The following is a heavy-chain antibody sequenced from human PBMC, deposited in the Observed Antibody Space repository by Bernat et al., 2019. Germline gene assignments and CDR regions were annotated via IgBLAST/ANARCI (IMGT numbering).Heavy chain of an antibody. CDR3: AKDRRSLVGATDFDY. CDR2: ISGSGGST. J-gene: IGHJ4*02. Sequence: EVQLLESGGGLVQPGGSLRLSCAASGFTFSSYAMSWVRPAPGKGLEWVSAISGSGGSTYYADSVKGRFTISRDNSKNTLYLQMNSLRAEDTAVYYCAKDRRSLVGATDFDYWGQGTLVTVSS. V-gene: IGHV3-23*01. D-gene: IGHD1-26*01. CDR1: GFTFSSYA.